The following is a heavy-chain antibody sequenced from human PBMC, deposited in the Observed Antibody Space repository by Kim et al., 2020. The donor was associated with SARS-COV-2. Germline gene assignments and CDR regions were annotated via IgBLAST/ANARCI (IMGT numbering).Heavy chain of an antibody. V-gene: IGHV3-30*02. J-gene: IGHJ5*02. CDR3: AKDWSYSSSRGFDP. Sequence: ADSVKCRFTISRDNSKNTLYLQMNSLRAGDTDVYYCAKDWSYSSSRGFDPWGQVTLVTVSS. D-gene: IGHD6-13*01.